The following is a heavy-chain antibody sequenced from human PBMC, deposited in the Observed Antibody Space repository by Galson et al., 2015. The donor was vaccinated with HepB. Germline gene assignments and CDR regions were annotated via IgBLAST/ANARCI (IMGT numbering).Heavy chain of an antibody. CDR2: INPNSGGT. CDR3: ARETLGYSSSWYWGY. D-gene: IGHD6-13*01. V-gene: IGHV1-2*04. Sequence: SVKVSCKASGYTFTGYYMHWVRQAPGQGLEWMGWINPNSGGTNYAQKFQGWVTMTRDTSISTAYMELSRLRSDDTAVYYCARETLGYSSSWYWGYWGQGTLVTVSS. CDR1: GYTFTGYY. J-gene: IGHJ4*02.